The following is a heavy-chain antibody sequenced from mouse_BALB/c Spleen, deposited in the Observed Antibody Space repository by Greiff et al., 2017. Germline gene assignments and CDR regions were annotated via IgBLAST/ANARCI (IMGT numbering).Heavy chain of an antibody. J-gene: IGHJ4*01. CDR3: ARRGYPYAMDY. CDR1: GYSITSDYA. V-gene: IGHV3-2*02. CDR2: ISYSGST. D-gene: IGHD2-14*01. Sequence: DVKLQESGPGLVKPSQSLSLTCTVTGYSITSDYAWNWIRQFPGNKLEWMGYISYSGSTSYNPSLKSRISITRDTSKNQFFLQLNSVTTEDTATYYCARRGYPYAMDYWGQGTSVTVSS.